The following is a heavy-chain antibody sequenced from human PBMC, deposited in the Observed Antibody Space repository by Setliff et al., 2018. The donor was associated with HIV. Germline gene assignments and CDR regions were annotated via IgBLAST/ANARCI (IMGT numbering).Heavy chain of an antibody. CDR2: IYYSGST. CDR1: GGSISSSSYY. D-gene: IGHD3-10*01. Sequence: SETLSLTCTVSGGSISSSSYYWGWIRQPPGKGLEWIGSIYYSGSTYYNPSLKSRVTISVDTSKNQFSLKLSSVTAADTAVYYCARRNYYGSGSTWDYGMDVWGQGTTVT. V-gene: IGHV4-39*01. J-gene: IGHJ6*02. CDR3: ARRNYYGSGSTWDYGMDV.